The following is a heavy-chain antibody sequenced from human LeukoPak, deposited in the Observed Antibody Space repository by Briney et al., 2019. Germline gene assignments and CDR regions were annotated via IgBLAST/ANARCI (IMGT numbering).Heavy chain of an antibody. CDR1: GFTFSSYG. CDR2: ISYDGSNK. D-gene: IGHD5-12*01. V-gene: IGHV3-30*03. CDR3: AGKVATTLGLDC. J-gene: IGHJ4*02. Sequence: SGGSLRLSCAASGFTFSSYGMHWVRQAPGKGLEWVAVISYDGSNKYYADSVKGRCTISRDNSKNTLYLQMNSLRGEDTAVYYCAGKVATTLGLDCWGQGTLVTVSS.